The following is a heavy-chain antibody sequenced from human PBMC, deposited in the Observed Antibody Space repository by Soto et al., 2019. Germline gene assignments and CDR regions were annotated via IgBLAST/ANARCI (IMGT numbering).Heavy chain of an antibody. CDR2: ISSSSSYI. J-gene: IGHJ3*02. CDR1: GFTFSSYS. V-gene: IGHV3-21*01. CDR3: ARGAGSGWLDAFDI. Sequence: PGGSLRLSCAASGFTFSSYSMNWVRQAPGKGLEWVSSISSSSSYIYYADSVKGRFTISRDNAKNSLYLQMNSLRAEDTAVYYCARGAGSGWLDAFDIWGQGTMVTVSS. D-gene: IGHD6-19*01.